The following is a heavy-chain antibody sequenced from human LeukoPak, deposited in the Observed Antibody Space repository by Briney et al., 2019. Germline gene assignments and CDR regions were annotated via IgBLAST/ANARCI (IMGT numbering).Heavy chain of an antibody. CDR3: ARYDSSGYYPYYYGMDV. J-gene: IGHJ6*02. Sequence: SETLSLTCTVSGGSISSYYWSWIRQPPGKGLEWIGYIYYSGSTNYNPSLKGRVTISVDTSKNQFSLKLSSVTAADTAVYYCARYDSSGYYPYYYGMDVWGQGTTVTVSS. D-gene: IGHD3-22*01. CDR1: GGSISSYY. V-gene: IGHV4-59*01. CDR2: IYYSGST.